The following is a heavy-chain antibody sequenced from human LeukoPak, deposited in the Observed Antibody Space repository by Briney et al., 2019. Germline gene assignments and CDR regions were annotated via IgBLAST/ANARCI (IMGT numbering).Heavy chain of an antibody. J-gene: IGHJ3*02. CDR2: IKQDGGEK. CDR1: GFSFGNYW. CDR3: ARDMSMTTVRRVIILDAFDI. Sequence: GGSLRLSCAASGFSFGNYWMTWVRQAPGEGLECVSNIKQDGGEKYFLTSVKGGFTFSRDNTKNSLYLQMNSLRAEDTAVYYCARDMSMTTVRRVIILDAFDIWGQGTMVTVSS. V-gene: IGHV3-7*03. D-gene: IGHD3-10*02.